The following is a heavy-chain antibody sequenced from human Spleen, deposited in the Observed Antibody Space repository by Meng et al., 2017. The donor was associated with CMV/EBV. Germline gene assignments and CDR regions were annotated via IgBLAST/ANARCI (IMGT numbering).Heavy chain of an antibody. CDR2: TYYSGST. CDR1: GGSISSYY. D-gene: IGHD2-2*01. CDR3: AREYCSSTSCYYGMDV. V-gene: IGHV4-59*01. Sequence: SETLSLTCTVSGGSISSYYWSWIRQPPGKGLEWIGYTYYSGSTNYNPSLKSRVTISVDTSKNQFSLKLSSVTAADTAVYYCAREYCSSTSCYYGMDVWGQGTTVTVSS. J-gene: IGHJ6*02.